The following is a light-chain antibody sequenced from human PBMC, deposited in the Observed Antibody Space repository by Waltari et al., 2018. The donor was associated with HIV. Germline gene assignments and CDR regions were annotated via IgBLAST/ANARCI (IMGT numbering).Light chain of an antibody. V-gene: IGLV2-14*01. CDR2: EVS. J-gene: IGLJ2*01. Sequence: QSALTQPASVSGSPGQSIPISCTGTSSDVGAYNFLSCYHRYQSKAPKLMIYEVSNRPSGVSDRFSGSKSDNAASLTISGLQAEDEADYYCSSYTSSNAYVVFGGGTKLTVL. CDR3: SSYTSSNAYVV. CDR1: SSDVGAYNF.